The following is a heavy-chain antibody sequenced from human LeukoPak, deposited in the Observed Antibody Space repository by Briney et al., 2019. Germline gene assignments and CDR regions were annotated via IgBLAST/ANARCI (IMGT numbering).Heavy chain of an antibody. D-gene: IGHD4-11*01. CDR2: IYPGDSDT. CDR3: ARRGRLPYWYFDL. V-gene: IGHV5-51*01. Sequence: GESLKISCEGSGYSFTSYWIGWVRQMPGKGLEWMGIIYPGDSDTRYSPSFQGQVTISADKSISTAYLQWSSLKASDTAMYYCARRGRLPYWYFDLWGRGTLVTVSS. CDR1: GYSFTSYW. J-gene: IGHJ2*01.